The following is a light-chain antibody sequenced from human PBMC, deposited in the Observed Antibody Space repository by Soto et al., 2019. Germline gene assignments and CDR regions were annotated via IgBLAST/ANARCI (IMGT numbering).Light chain of an antibody. Sequence: EIVLTQSPDTLSLSPGERATLSCRASQSVSSSHLAWYQQKPGQAPRLLIYATSNRATGIPDRFSGSGSGTEFTLSIGRLEPEDFALYHCQQYGTSPTFGQGTKVEVK. V-gene: IGKV3-20*01. CDR2: ATS. CDR1: QSVSSSH. J-gene: IGKJ1*01. CDR3: QQYGTSPT.